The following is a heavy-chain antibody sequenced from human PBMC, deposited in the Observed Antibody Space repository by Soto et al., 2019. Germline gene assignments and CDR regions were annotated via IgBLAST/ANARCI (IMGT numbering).Heavy chain of an antibody. J-gene: IGHJ3*02. V-gene: IGHV4-4*02. D-gene: IGHD3-22*01. CDR2: IYHSGST. CDR1: GGPISSSYW. Sequence: QVQMQESGPGLVKPSGTLSLTCAVSGGPISSSYWWSWVRQPPGKGLEWIGEIYHSGSTHYNPSLTSRVTLSVYKSKNHFSLKMTSVTAADTALYYCARKDYFDNSGRAFHIWGQGTMVTVSS. CDR3: ARKDYFDNSGRAFHI.